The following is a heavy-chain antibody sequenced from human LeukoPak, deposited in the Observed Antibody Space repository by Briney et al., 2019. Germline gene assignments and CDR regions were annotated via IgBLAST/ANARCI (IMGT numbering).Heavy chain of an antibody. Sequence: GGSLRLSCAASGFTFSTFAMIWVRQPPGKGLEWVSLIRGSGDTTYYADSVKRRFTISRDSAKNSLYLQMNSLRAEDTAVYYCARDSSGWYHWFAPWGEGTLVTVSS. CDR2: IRGSGDTT. V-gene: IGHV3-23*01. D-gene: IGHD6-19*01. CDR3: ARDSSGWYHWFAP. CDR1: GFTFSTFA. J-gene: IGHJ5*02.